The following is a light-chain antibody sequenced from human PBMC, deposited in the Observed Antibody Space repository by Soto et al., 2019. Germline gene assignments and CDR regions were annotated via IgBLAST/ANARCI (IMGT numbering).Light chain of an antibody. CDR2: TAS. V-gene: IGKV3-20*01. CDR1: QSVSRNY. Sequence: EIVLTQSPCTVSFSPGEVVILSCRASQSVSRNYLAWYQQKPGQAPRLLIYTASRRATGIPDRFSGSGSGTDFTLTISRLEPEDSAVYYCQQYSRAPITFGQGTGLEI. CDR3: QQYSRAPIT. J-gene: IGKJ5*01.